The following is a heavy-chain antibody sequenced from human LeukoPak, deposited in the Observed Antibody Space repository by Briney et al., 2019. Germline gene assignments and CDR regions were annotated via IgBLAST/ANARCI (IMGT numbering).Heavy chain of an antibody. CDR2: INPNSGGT. J-gene: IGHJ5*02. CDR1: GYTLTELS. V-gene: IGHV1-2*02. D-gene: IGHD3-22*01. CDR3: ARDYYDSSGYYSNWFDP. Sequence: GASVKVSCKVSGYTLTELSMHWVRQAPGQGLEWMGWINPNSGGTNYAQKFQGRVTMTRDTSISTAYMELSRLRSDDTAVYYCARDYYDSSGYYSNWFDPWGQGTLVTVSP.